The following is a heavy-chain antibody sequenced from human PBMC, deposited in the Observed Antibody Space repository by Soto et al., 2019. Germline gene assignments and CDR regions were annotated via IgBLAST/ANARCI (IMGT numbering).Heavy chain of an antibody. Sequence: QVQLVQSGAEVKKPGSSVKVSCKASGGTFSSFAVSWVRQAPGQGLEWMGGLIPRLGATNYAQKFQGRVTITADESTSTAYMELSSLRSDDTAVYFCGRGFRSPQLSHYGVDVWGQGTTVTVSS. CDR1: GGTFSSFA. CDR3: GRGFRSPQLSHYGVDV. D-gene: IGHD5-18*01. J-gene: IGHJ6*02. CDR2: LIPRLGAT. V-gene: IGHV1-69*01.